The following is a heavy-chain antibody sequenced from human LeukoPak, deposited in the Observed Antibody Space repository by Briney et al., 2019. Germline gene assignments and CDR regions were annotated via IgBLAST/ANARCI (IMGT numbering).Heavy chain of an antibody. V-gene: IGHV4-39*07. CDR2: IYYSGST. D-gene: IGHD3-22*01. CDR1: GGSISSSSYY. CDR3: ARVAPNYYDSSGYYYEAFDI. J-gene: IGHJ3*02. Sequence: SETLSLTCTVSGGSISSSSYYWGWIRQPPGKGLEWIGRIYYSGSTYYNPSLKSRVTMSVDTSKNQFSLKLSSVTAADTAVYYCARVAPNYYDSSGYYYEAFDIWGQGTMVTVSS.